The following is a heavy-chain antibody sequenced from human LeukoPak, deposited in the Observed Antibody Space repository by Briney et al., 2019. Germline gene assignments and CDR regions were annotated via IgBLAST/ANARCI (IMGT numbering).Heavy chain of an antibody. CDR2: MNPNSGNT. J-gene: IGHJ4*02. V-gene: IGHV1-8*01. CDR3: ARVALYSYGYDY. CDR1: GYTFTSYD. Sequence: ASVKVSCKASGYTFTSYDINWVRQATGQGLEWMGWMNPNSGNTGYAQKFQGRVTMTRNTSISTAYMELSSLRSEDTAVYYCARVALYSYGYDYWGQGTLVTVSS. D-gene: IGHD5-18*01.